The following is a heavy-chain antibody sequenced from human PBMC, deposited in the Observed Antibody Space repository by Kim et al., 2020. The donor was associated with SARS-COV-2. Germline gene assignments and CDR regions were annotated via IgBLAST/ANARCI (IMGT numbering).Heavy chain of an antibody. Sequence: YYADSVQGRFTISRDNSKNALNLQMNSLRAEDTALYYCAKVTAITAPFYDYWGQGTLVTVSS. V-gene: IGHV3-23*01. D-gene: IGHD4-4*01. CDR3: AKVTAITAPFYDY. J-gene: IGHJ4*02.